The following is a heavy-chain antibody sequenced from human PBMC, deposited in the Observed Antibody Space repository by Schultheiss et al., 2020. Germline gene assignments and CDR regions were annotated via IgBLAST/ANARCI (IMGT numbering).Heavy chain of an antibody. Sequence: WGSLRLSCAASGFSFSSYSMNWVRQAPGKGLEWVSSISSSSTYKYYADSGKGRFTISRDNAKNSLYLQMNSLRAEDTAIYYCARGDYYDTSAIYYWGQGTLVTVSS. CDR1: GFSFSSYS. CDR2: ISSSSTYK. CDR3: ARGDYYDTSAIYY. J-gene: IGHJ4*02. V-gene: IGHV3-21*01. D-gene: IGHD3-22*01.